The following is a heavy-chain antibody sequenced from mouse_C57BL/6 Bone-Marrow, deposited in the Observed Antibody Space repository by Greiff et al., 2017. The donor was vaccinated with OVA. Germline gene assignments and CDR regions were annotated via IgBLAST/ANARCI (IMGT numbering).Heavy chain of an antibody. J-gene: IGHJ2*01. CDR3: ARPGHNNTYYFDY. D-gene: IGHD3-1*01. CDR2: IYPGSGST. CDR1: GYTFTSYW. V-gene: IGHV1-55*01. Sequence: VQLQQPGAELVKPGASVQMSCKASGYTFTSYWIPWVKQRPGHGLEWIGAIYPGSGSTNSNEKFKSKATLTVDTSSSTAYLQLSSLTSDDSAVYYCARPGHNNTYYFDYWGQGTTLTVSS.